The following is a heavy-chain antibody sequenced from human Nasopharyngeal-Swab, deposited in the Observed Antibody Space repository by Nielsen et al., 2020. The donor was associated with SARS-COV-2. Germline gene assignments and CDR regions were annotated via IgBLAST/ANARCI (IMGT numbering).Heavy chain of an antibody. CDR3: ARGSFWYDSSGYPAEGDAFDI. D-gene: IGHD3-22*01. Sequence: SETLSLTCTVSGGSISSYYWSWIRQPPGKGLEWIGYIYYSGSTNYNPSLKSRVTIPVDTSKNQFSLQLSSVTAADTAVYYCARGSFWYDSSGYPAEGDAFDIWGQGTMVTVSS. CDR1: GGSISSYY. V-gene: IGHV4-59*01. J-gene: IGHJ3*02. CDR2: IYYSGST.